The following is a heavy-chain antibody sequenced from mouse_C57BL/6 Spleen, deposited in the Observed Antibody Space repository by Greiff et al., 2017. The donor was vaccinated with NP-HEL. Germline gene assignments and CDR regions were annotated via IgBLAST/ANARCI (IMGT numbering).Heavy chain of an antibody. CDR2: IDPENGDT. CDR1: GFNIKDDY. CDR3: TTGGDDGSSSYAMDY. Sequence: EVMLVESGAELVRPGASVKLSCTASGFNIKDDYMHWVKQRPEQGLEWIGWIDPENGDTEYASKFQGKATITADTSSNTAYLQLSSLTSEDTAVYYCTTGGDDGSSSYAMDYWGQGTSVTVSS. V-gene: IGHV14-4*01. J-gene: IGHJ4*01. D-gene: IGHD1-1*01.